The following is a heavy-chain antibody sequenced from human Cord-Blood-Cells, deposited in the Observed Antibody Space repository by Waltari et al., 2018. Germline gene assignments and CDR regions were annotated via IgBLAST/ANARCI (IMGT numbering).Heavy chain of an antibody. D-gene: IGHD2-21*01. J-gene: IGHJ4*02. CDR1: GFTVSSNY. CDR3: ARAIEKTFDY. Sequence: EVQLVETGGGLIQPGGSLRLSCAASGFTVSSNYMSWVRQAPGKGLEWVSVIYSGGSTYYAESVKGRFTIDRDNSKHTLYLQMNSLRAEDTAVYYCARAIEKTFDYWGQGTLVTVSS. CDR2: IYSGGST. V-gene: IGHV3-53*02.